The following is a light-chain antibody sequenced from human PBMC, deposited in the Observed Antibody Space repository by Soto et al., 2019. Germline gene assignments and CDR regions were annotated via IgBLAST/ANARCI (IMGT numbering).Light chain of an antibody. CDR1: QSVLYISNNKNY. Sequence: DIVMTQSPDSLAVSLGERATINCKYSQSVLYISNNKNYLAWYQQTQGQPPKLLIYWASTRESRVPVRFSGSGTGTYFTLTISSQQAEDVTVYSCHQDNDTSLTLGLGTKVDIK. V-gene: IGKV4-1*01. CDR2: WAS. J-gene: IGKJ3*01. CDR3: HQDNDTSLT.